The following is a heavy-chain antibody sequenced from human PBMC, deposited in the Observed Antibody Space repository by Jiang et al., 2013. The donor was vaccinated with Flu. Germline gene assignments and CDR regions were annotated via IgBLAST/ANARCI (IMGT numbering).Heavy chain of an antibody. CDR3: AREETSYCGGDCYPDAFDI. J-gene: IGHJ3*02. Sequence: PGLVKPSQTLSLTCTVSGGSISSGGYYWSWIRQHPGKGLEWIGYIYYSGSTYYNPSLKSRVTISVDTSKNQFSLKLSSVTAADTAVYYCAREETSYCGGDCYPDAFDIWGQGTMVTVSS. D-gene: IGHD2-21*02. V-gene: IGHV4-31*03. CDR2: IYYSGST. CDR1: GGSISSGGYY.